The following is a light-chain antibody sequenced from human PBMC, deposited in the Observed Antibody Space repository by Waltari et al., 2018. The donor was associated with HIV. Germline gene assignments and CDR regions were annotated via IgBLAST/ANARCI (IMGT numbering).Light chain of an antibody. CDR3: QVWDINSDHPVV. Sequence: SYVLTQVPSVSVAPGQAATITCEGTKIGSQNVNWYQQKPGQAPVVVIYDDRDRPSGIPERFSGSTSENTATLTISSVEAGDEADYFCQVWDINSDHPVVFGAGTKLTVL. J-gene: IGLJ3*02. V-gene: IGLV3-21*02. CDR2: DDR. CDR1: KIGSQN.